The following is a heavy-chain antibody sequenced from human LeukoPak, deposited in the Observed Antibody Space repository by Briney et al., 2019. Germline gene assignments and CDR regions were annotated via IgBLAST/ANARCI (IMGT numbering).Heavy chain of an antibody. Sequence: PSETLSLTCAVYGGSFSEYYWSWIRQPPGKGLEWIGEINHSGSTNYNPSLKSRVTISLDTSKNQFSLKLSSVTAADTAVYHCARRITVFYWFDPWDQGTLVTVSS. J-gene: IGHJ5*02. V-gene: IGHV4-34*01. CDR3: ARRITVFYWFDP. D-gene: IGHD2/OR15-2a*01. CDR2: INHSGST. CDR1: GGSFSEYY.